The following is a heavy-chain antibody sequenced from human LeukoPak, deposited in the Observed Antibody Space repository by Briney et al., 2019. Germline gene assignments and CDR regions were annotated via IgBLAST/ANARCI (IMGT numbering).Heavy chain of an antibody. D-gene: IGHD3-3*01. CDR2: INHSGST. CDR1: GGSSSGYY. Sequence: SSETLSLTCAVYGGSSSGYYWSWIRQPPGKGLEWIGEINHSGSTNYNPSLKSRVTISVDTSKNQFSLKLSSVTAADTAVYYCARGDFWSGSPYDYWGQGTLVTVSS. CDR3: ARGDFWSGSPYDY. V-gene: IGHV4-34*01. J-gene: IGHJ4*02.